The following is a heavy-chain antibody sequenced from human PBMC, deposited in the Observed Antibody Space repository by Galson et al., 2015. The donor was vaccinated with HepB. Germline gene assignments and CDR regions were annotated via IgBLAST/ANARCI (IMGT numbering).Heavy chain of an antibody. D-gene: IGHD3-9*01. CDR1: GFTFSNAW. J-gene: IGHJ5*02. CDR2: IKNKADGGTT. CDR3: QILTGYYMQDP. V-gene: IGHV3-15*01. Sequence: SLRLSCAASGFTFSNAWMSWVRQAPGKGLEWVGRIKNKADGGTTDYAAPVKGRFTISRDDSKTTLYLQMNSLTTDDTAMYYRQILTGYYMQDPWGQGTLVTVSS.